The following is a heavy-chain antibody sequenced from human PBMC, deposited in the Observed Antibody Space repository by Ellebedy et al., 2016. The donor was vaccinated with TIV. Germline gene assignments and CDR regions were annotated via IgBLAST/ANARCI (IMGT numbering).Heavy chain of an antibody. D-gene: IGHD6-13*01. CDR1: GYSISSGYY. J-gene: IGHJ6*02. V-gene: IGHV4-38-2*02. CDR2: IYHSGST. CDR3: ARWRKAAGTGGYYYGLDV. Sequence: MPSETLSLTCTVSGYSISSGYYWGWIRQPPGKGLEWIGNIYHSGSTYYIPSLQSRVTMSVDTSKNQFSLNLTSVITADTAVYYCARWRKAAGTGGYYYGLDVWGQGTTVTVS.